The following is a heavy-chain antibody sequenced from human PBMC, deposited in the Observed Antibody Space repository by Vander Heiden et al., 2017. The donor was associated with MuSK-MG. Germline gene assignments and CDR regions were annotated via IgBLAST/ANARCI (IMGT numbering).Heavy chain of an antibody. V-gene: IGHV3-43*01. CDR3: AKGRFGDDAFDF. CDR2: ITWDGSST. CDR1: AFTFDDYT. J-gene: IGHJ3*01. D-gene: IGHD3-3*01. Sequence: EVQLVESGGVVVQPGGSLRLSCAASAFTFDDYTMHWVRQAPGKGLVWVSLITWDGSSTFYADSVKGRFTISRDNSKNSLYLEMNSLRTEDTALYDCAKGRFGDDAFDFWGQGTMVTVSS.